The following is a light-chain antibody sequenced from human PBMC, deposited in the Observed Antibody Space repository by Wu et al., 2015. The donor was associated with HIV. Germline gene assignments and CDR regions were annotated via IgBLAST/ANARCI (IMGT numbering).Light chain of an antibody. CDR2: GAS. CDR1: QSIKTY. V-gene: IGKV3-20*01. J-gene: IGKJ1*01. CDR3: QQYGRSPWT. Sequence: EIVLTQSPDTLSLSPGERATLSCRASQSIKTYLAWYQQKPGQAPRLLIYGASRRATGIPDRFSGSEFGTDFTLTISRLEPEDFAVYHCQQYGRSPWTFGQGTKVEIK.